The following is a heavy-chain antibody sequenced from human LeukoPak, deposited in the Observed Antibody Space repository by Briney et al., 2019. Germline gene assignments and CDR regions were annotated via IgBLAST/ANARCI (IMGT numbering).Heavy chain of an antibody. CDR1: GFTFNTFN. CDR2: ITIGGDYI. V-gene: IGHV3-21*01. J-gene: IGHJ4*02. D-gene: IGHD3-9*01. CDR3: ARGHYDVLAASYKWTPDY. Sequence: GGSLRLSCAASGFTFNTFNMNWVRQAPGKGLEWVSSITIGGDYIYYAGSVKGRLTTSRDNAKNSPSLQLNSLRVEDTAVYYCARGHYDVLAASYKWTPDYWGQGTLVTVSS.